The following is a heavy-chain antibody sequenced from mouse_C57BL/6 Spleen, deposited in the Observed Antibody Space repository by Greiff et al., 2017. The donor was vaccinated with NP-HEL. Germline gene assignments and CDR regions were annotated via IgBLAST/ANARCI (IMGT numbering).Heavy chain of an antibody. D-gene: IGHD1-1*01. V-gene: IGHV5-4*03. CDR1: GFTFSSYA. Sequence: EVKLMESGGGLVKPGGSLKLSCAASGFTFSSYAMSWVRQTPDKRLEWVATISDGGSYTYYPDNVKGRFTISRDNAKNNLYLQMSHLKSEDTAMYYCARITSVVAPDFDVWGTGTTVTVSS. CDR2: ISDGGSYT. CDR3: ARITSVVAPDFDV. J-gene: IGHJ1*03.